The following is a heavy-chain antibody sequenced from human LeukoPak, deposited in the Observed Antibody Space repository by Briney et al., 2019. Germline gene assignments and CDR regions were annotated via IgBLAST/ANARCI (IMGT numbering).Heavy chain of an antibody. CDR3: ARHASIAAAGTKYYFDY. J-gene: IGHJ4*02. D-gene: IGHD6-13*01. V-gene: IGHV4-39*01. CDR1: GGSISSSSYY. Sequence: SETLSLTCTVSGGSISSSSYYWGWIRQPPGKGLEWIGSIYYSGSTYYNPSLKSRVTISVDTSKNQFSLKLSSVTAADTAVHYCARHASIAAAGTKYYFDYWGQGTLVTVSS. CDR2: IYYSGST.